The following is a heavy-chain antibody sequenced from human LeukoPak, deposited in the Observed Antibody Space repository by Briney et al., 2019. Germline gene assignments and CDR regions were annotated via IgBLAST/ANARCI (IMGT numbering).Heavy chain of an antibody. J-gene: IGHJ4*03. V-gene: IGHV3-30*04. CDR1: GFTFSSYA. CDR2: ILYDGSNE. D-gene: IGHD6-19*01. CDR3: AKMRSAVAGYYFDY. Sequence: PGGSLRLSCAASGFTFSSYAMHWVRQAPGKGLEWVAVILYDGSNEYYADSVKGRFTISRDISKNTLYLQMNSLRPEDTAVYYCAKMRSAVAGYYFDYWGQGTMVTVSS.